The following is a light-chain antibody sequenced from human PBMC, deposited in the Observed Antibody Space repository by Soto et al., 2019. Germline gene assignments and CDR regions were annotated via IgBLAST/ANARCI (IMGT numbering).Light chain of an antibody. CDR1: SSDVGGYNL. Sequence: QSVLTQPASGSGSPGQSITISCTGTSSDVGGYNLVSWYQQHPGKAPKLMIYEVSNRPSGVSNRFSGSKSGNTASLTISGLQAEDEADYYCSSYTSSSNYVFGTGTKVTVL. CDR2: EVS. V-gene: IGLV2-14*01. J-gene: IGLJ1*01. CDR3: SSYTSSSNYV.